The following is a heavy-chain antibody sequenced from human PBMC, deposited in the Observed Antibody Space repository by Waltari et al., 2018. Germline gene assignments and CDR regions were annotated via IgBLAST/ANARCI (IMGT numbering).Heavy chain of an antibody. D-gene: IGHD1-26*01. V-gene: IGHV3-15*01. J-gene: IGHJ3*01. CDR1: GFTLNTAC. CDR3: TTDWGSGSYPLYAFDL. CDR2: IKSKREGGTT. Sequence: EVQLVESGGGLVEPGGSLRLSCASSGFTLNTACTYWLRQAPGKGLEWVGRIKSKREGGTTEYTAAVKGRFIISRDDSRATLYLQMNTLKTEDAAVYYCTTDWGSGSYPLYAFDLWGPGTMVTVSS.